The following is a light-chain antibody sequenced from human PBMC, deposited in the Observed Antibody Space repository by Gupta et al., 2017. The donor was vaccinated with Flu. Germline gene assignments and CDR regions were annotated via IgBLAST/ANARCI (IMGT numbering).Light chain of an antibody. CDR1: SAYSNYA. J-gene: IGLJ2*01. Sequence: QLVLTQSPSASASLGASVKFTCPLHSAYSNYAIAWHQHQPGKGPRYLMMVNSDGSHNKGDWIPSRFSGSSSGAERYLTISRVQSEDEADYYCQSWDIITYVVLGGGTKLTVL. V-gene: IGLV4-69*01. CDR2: VNSDGSH. CDR3: QSWDIITYVV.